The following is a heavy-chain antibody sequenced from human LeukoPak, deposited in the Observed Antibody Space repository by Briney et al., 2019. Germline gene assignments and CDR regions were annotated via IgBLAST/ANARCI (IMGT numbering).Heavy chain of an antibody. V-gene: IGHV3-7*03. CDR3: TRGDPDK. D-gene: IGHD2-21*02. CDR1: GFIFNNYW. J-gene: IGHJ4*02. CDR2: INYGGNEN. Sequence: GGSLRLSCAASGFIFNNYWMQWVRQAPGKGLEWVANINYGGNENYHVDSVKGRFSISRDNVRNSLYLQMNSLRAEDTAVYYCTRGDPDKWGQGTLVIVSS.